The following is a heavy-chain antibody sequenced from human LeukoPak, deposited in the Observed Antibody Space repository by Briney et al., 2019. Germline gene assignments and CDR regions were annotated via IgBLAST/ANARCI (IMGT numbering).Heavy chain of an antibody. V-gene: IGHV3-15*01. J-gene: IGHJ4*02. D-gene: IGHD3-22*01. CDR2: VKSKDFGEKI. Sequence: GGSLRLSCVASGFTFTNAWMSWFRQAPGRGLEWVGRVKSKDFGEKIDYAAPVKGRFNISRDDSKETLYLQMNSLKTEDTALYYSTTLIGPPEYYSDTGAQGFLAPVPS. CDR3: TTLIGPPEYYSDT. CDR1: GFTFTNAW.